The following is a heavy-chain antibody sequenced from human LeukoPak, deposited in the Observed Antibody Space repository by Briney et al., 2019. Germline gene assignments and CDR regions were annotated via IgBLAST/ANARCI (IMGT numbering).Heavy chain of an antibody. CDR1: GGSFSAYS. J-gene: IGHJ6*02. Sequence: SETLSLTCAVYGGSFSAYSWSWIRQSPGKGPEWIGEINHSGSTNYNPSLKSRVTISVDTSKNQFSLKLNSVTAADTAVYYCASLSLPNSIAAAGTFVSLYYAMDVWGQGTTVTVSS. D-gene: IGHD6-13*01. CDR3: ASLSLPNSIAAAGTFVSLYYAMDV. V-gene: IGHV4-34*01. CDR2: INHSGST.